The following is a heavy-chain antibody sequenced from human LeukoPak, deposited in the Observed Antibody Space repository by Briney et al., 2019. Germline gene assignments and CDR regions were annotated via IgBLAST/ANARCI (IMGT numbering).Heavy chain of an antibody. CDR1: GFTFSSYA. J-gene: IGHJ4*02. D-gene: IGHD4-17*01. CDR3: AKDRTTVTPRGIDY. CDR2: ISGSGGST. V-gene: IGHV3-23*01. Sequence: QPGGSLRLSCAAPGFTFSSYAMSWVRQAPGKGLEWVSAISGSGGSTYYADSVKSRFTISRDNSKNTLYLQMNSLRAEDTAVYYCAKDRTTVTPRGIDYWGQGTLVTVSS.